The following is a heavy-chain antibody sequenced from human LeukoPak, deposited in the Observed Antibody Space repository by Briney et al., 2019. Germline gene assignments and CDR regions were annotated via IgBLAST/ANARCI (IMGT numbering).Heavy chain of an antibody. CDR3: AKDPNVDTEYYFDY. Sequence: GGSLRLSCAASGFTFSSYGMHWVRQAPGKGLEWVAVIWYDGSNKYYADSVKGRFTISRDNSKNTLCLQMNSLRAEDTAVYYCAKDPNVDTEYYFDYWGQGTLVTVSS. V-gene: IGHV3-33*06. CDR1: GFTFSSYG. J-gene: IGHJ4*02. CDR2: IWYDGSNK. D-gene: IGHD5-18*01.